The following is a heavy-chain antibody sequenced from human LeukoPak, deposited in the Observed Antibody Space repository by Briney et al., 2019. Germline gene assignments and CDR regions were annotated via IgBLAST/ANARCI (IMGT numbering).Heavy chain of an antibody. CDR3: ARDDNLAKNTMIQGY. CDR1: GYTFTSYY. V-gene: IGHV1-46*01. Sequence: ASVKVSCKAPGYTFTSYYMHWVRQAPGQGLEWMGIINPSGGSTSYAQKFQGRVTMTRDTSTSTVYMELSSLRSEDTAVYYCARDDNLAKNTMIQGYWGQGTLVTVSS. J-gene: IGHJ4*02. CDR2: INPSGGST. D-gene: IGHD3-22*01.